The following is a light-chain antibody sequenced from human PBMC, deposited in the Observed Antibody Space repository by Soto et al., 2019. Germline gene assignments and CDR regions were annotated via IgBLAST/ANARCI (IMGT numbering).Light chain of an antibody. CDR3: SSFTSNSTHVV. V-gene: IGLV2-14*01. CDR2: EVS. CDR1: SSDVGGYNY. J-gene: IGLJ2*01. Sequence: QSVLTQPASVSGSPGQSITISCTGSSSDVGGYNYVSWYQQPPGKAPKLMIYEVSNRPSGVSNRFSGSKSGNTASLTISGLQAEDEADYYCSSFTSNSTHVVFGGGTQLTVL.